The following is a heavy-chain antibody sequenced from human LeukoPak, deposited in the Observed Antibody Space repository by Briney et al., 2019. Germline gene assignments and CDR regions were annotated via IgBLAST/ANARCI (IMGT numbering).Heavy chain of an antibody. CDR2: IYYSGST. CDR3: ARVNTGSYHYYGMDV. V-gene: IGHV4-59*01. J-gene: IGHJ6*02. Sequence: SETLSLTCTVSGGSISSYYWSWLRQPPGKGLERLGYIYYSGSTNYNPSLKSRVTISVDTSKNQFSLKLSSVTAADTAVYYCARVNTGSYHYYGMDVWGQGKTVTVSS. CDR1: GGSISSYY. D-gene: IGHD3-10*01.